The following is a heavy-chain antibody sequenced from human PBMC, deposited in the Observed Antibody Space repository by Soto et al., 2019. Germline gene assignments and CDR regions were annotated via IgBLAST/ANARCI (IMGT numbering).Heavy chain of an antibody. D-gene: IGHD2-15*01. CDR1: GFTLGGYA. V-gene: IGHV3-49*03. CDR2: IRSKAYGGTT. Sequence: GGALRLSCTTSGFTLGGYAMSWFRPAPGKGLEWVGFIRSKAYGGTTEYAASVKGRFTISRDDSKSIAYLQMNSLKTEDTAVYYCTREPDIVVVVAATFDYWGQGTLVTVSS. J-gene: IGHJ4*02. CDR3: TREPDIVVVVAATFDY.